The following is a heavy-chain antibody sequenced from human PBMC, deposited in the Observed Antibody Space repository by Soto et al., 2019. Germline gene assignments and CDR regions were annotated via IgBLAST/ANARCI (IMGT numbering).Heavy chain of an antibody. CDR1: GFTFSSYS. CDR3: ARARQITIFGVVPVDYYGMDV. Sequence: GGSLSLCCGASGFTFSSYSKHLVRQAPGQGLEGVAVMSYDGSNKYYADYVKGRFTISRDNSKNTLYLQMNSLRAEDTAVYYCARARQITIFGVVPVDYYGMDVWGQGTTVTVSS. V-gene: IGHV3-30-3*01. CDR2: MSYDGSNK. D-gene: IGHD3-3*01. J-gene: IGHJ6*02.